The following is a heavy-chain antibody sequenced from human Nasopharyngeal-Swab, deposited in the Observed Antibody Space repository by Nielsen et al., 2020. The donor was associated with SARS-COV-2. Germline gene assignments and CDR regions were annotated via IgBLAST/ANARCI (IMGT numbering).Heavy chain of an antibody. Sequence: ALVKVSCKASGYTFTSYYMHWVRQAPGQRLEWMGWINAGNGNTKYSQKFQGRVTITRDTSASTAYMELSSLRSEDTAVYYCAREGATIFGVVIVGDYWGQGTLVTVSS. D-gene: IGHD3-3*01. CDR2: INAGNGNT. V-gene: IGHV1-3*01. CDR1: GYTFTSYY. J-gene: IGHJ4*02. CDR3: AREGATIFGVVIVGDY.